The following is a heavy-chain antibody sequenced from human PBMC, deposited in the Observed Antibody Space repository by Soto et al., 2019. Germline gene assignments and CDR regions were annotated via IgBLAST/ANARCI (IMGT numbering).Heavy chain of an antibody. J-gene: IGHJ4*02. CDR3: TTSSGSYSLPFDY. V-gene: IGHV3-15*01. CDR1: GFTFSNAW. CDR2: IKSKTDGGTT. Sequence: GGSLRLSCAASGFTFSNAWMSWVRQAPGKGLEWVGRIKSKTDGGTTDYAAPVRGRFTISRDDSKNTLYLQMNSLKTEDTAVYYCTTSSGSYSLPFDYWGQGTLVTVSS. D-gene: IGHD1-26*01.